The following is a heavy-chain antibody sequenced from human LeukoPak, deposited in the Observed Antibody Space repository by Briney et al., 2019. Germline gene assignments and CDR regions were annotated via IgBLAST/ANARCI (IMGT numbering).Heavy chain of an antibody. CDR1: GFTFSSYE. J-gene: IGHJ4*02. CDR2: ISSSGSTI. V-gene: IGHV3-48*03. D-gene: IGHD6-13*01. CDR3: AKDIVGYSSSWYSLGLGY. Sequence: GGSLRLSCAASGFTFSSYEMNWVRQAPGKGLEWVSYISSSGSTIYYADSVKGRFTISRDNSKNSLYLQMNSLRTEDTALYYCAKDIVGYSSSWYSLGLGYWGQGTLVTVSS.